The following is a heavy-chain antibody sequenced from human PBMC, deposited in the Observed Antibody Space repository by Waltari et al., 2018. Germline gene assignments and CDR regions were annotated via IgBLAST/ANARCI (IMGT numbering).Heavy chain of an antibody. D-gene: IGHD6-19*01. CDR3: AKDFSSGWSGGFDY. V-gene: IGHV3-30*18. CDR2: ISYDGSNK. J-gene: IGHJ4*02. Sequence: QVQLVESGGGVVQPGRSLRLSCAASGFTFSSYGMHWVRQAPGKGLEWVAVISYDGSNKYYADSVKGRFTISRDNSKNTLYLQMNSLRAEDTAVYYCAKDFSSGWSGGFDYWGQGTLVTVSS. CDR1: GFTFSSYG.